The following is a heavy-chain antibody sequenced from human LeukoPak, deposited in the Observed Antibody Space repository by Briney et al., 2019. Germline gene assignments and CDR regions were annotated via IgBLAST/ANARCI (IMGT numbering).Heavy chain of an antibody. J-gene: IGHJ3*02. CDR3: ARDGFFGSGIVGAFDI. CDR2: ISAYNGNT. V-gene: IGHV1-18*01. Sequence: GASVKVSCKASGYTCTSYGISWVRQAPGQGLEWMGWISAYNGNTNYAQKFQGRVTMTTDTSTSTAYMELRSLRSDDTAVYCCARDGFFGSGIVGAFDIWGQGTMVTVSS. CDR1: GYTCTSYG. D-gene: IGHD3-10*01.